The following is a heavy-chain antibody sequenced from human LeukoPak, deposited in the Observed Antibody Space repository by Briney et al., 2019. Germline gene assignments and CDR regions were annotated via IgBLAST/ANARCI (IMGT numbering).Heavy chain of an antibody. J-gene: IGHJ4*02. CDR2: IYSGGST. CDR1: GFTVSSNY. D-gene: IGHD6-19*01. V-gene: IGHV3-53*01. Sequence: AGGSLRLSCAASGFTVSSNYMSWVRQAPGKGLEWVSVIYSGGSTYYADSVKGRFTISRGNSKNTLYLQMNSLRAEDTAVYYCARGHDAGYSSGWETNDYWGQGTLVTVSS. CDR3: ARGHDAGYSSGWETNDY.